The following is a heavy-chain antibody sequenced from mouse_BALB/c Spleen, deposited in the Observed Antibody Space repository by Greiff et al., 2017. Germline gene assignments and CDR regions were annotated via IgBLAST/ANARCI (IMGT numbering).Heavy chain of an antibody. Sequence: VNLVESGPGLVAPSQSLSITCTVSGFSLTSYGVHWVRQPPGKGLEWLGVIWAGGSTNYNSALMSRLSISKDNSKSQVFLKMNSLQTDDTAMYYCSFTTGYAMDYWGQGTSVTVSS. V-gene: IGHV2-9*02. CDR3: SFTTGYAMDY. CDR2: IWAGGST. J-gene: IGHJ4*01. CDR1: GFSLTSYG. D-gene: IGHD1-1*01.